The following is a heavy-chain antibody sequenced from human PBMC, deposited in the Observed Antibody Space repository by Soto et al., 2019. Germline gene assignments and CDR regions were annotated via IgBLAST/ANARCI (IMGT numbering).Heavy chain of an antibody. Sequence: SETLSLTCAVYGGSFSGYYWSWIRQPPGKGLEWIGEINHSGSTNYNPSLKSRVTISVDTSKNQFSLKLSSVTAADTAVYYCARVSHSRDYYYYMDVWGKGTTVTVSS. CDR1: GGSFSGYY. CDR2: INHSGST. CDR3: ARVSHSRDYYYYMDV. J-gene: IGHJ6*03. V-gene: IGHV4-34*01.